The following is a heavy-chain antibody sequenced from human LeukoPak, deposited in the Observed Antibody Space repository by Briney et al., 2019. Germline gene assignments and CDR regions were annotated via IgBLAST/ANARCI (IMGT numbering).Heavy chain of an antibody. V-gene: IGHV3-74*01. Sequence: PGGSLRLPCAASGFTFSSYWMHWVRQAPGKGLVWVSRINSDGSSTNHADSVKGRFTISRDNAKNTLYLQVKSLRAEDTAVYYCARGPSGWGSLDSWGQGTLVTVSS. J-gene: IGHJ5*01. D-gene: IGHD7-27*01. CDR3: ARGPSGWGSLDS. CDR1: GFTFSSYW. CDR2: INSDGSST.